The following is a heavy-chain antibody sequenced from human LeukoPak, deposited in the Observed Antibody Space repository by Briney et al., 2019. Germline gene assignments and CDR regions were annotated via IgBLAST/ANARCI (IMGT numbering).Heavy chain of an antibody. CDR1: GGTFSSYA. J-gene: IGHJ4*02. D-gene: IGHD3-10*01. V-gene: IGHV1-69*05. Sequence: GSSVKVSCKASGGTFSSYAISWVRQAPGRGLEWMGGIIPIFGTANYAQKFQGRVTITTDESTSTAYMELSSLRSEDTAVYYCARGMVRGVPGPYFDYWGQGTLVTVSS. CDR3: ARGMVRGVPGPYFDY. CDR2: IIPIFGTA.